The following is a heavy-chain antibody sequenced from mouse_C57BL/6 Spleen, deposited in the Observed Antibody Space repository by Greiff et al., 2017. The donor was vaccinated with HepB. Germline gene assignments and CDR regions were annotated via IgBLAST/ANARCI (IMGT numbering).Heavy chain of an antibody. CDR1: GYSITSGYY. CDR2: ISYDGSN. CDR3: AREVDYYGSSHWYFDV. D-gene: IGHD1-1*01. J-gene: IGHJ1*03. V-gene: IGHV3-6*01. Sequence: EVHLVESGPGLVKPSQSLSLTCSVTGYSITSGYYWNWIRQFPGNKLEWMGYISYDGSNNHNPSLKNRISITRDTSKNQFILKLNSVTTEDTATYYCAREVDYYGSSHWYFDVWGTGTTVTVSS.